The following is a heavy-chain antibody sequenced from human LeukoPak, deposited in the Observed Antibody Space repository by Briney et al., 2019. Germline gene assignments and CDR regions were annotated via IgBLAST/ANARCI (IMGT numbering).Heavy chain of an antibody. CDR2: VYYSGST. J-gene: IGHJ4*02. CDR3: ARERRDGYKVYFDY. Sequence: SETLSLTCTVSGGSISSGSYYWSWIRQPPGKGLEWIGYVYYSGSTNYNPSLKSRVTISVDTSENQFSLRLSSVTAADTAVYYCARERRDGYKVYFDYWGQGTLVTVSS. V-gene: IGHV4-61*01. CDR1: GGSISSGSYY. D-gene: IGHD5-24*01.